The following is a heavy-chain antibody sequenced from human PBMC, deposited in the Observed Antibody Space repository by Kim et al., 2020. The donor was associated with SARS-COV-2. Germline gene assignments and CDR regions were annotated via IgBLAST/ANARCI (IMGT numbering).Heavy chain of an antibody. V-gene: IGHV4-30-4*01. J-gene: IGHJ3*02. CDR3: ARVVRGGSSWDHAFDI. Sequence: SETLSLTCSVSGGSISSGDYYWSWIRQPPGKGLEWIGYIYHSGTTYYNPSLKSRLSISVDTSKNLFSLRLTSVTAADTAVYFCARVVRGGSSWDHAFDIWGQGTMVTVSS. CDR1: GGSISSGDYY. D-gene: IGHD6-13*01. CDR2: IYHSGTT.